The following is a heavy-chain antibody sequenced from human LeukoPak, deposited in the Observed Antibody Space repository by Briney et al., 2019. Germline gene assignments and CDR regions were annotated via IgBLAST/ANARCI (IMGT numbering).Heavy chain of an antibody. J-gene: IGHJ4*02. V-gene: IGHV6-1*01. CDR1: GDSVSSNSAA. Sequence: SQTLSLTCAISGDSVSSNSAAWNWIRQSPSRGLEWLGRTYYRSSWYNDYTLSLRGRITVDPDTSKNQFSLQLNSVSPEDTAVYYCARQGRPGASYSGLDSWGQGTLVTVSS. CDR2: TYYRSSWYN. D-gene: IGHD1-26*01. CDR3: ARQGRPGASYSGLDS.